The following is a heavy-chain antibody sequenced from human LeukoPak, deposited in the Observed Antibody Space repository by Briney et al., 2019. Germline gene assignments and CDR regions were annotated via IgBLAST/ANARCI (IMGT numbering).Heavy chain of an antibody. J-gene: IGHJ4*02. CDR3: ATWGYSSGWYDFDY. D-gene: IGHD6-19*01. V-gene: IGHV1-24*01. CDR2: FDPEDGET. CDR1: GYTLTELS. Sequence: ASVKVSCKVPGYTLTELSMHWVRQAPGKGLEWMGGFDPEDGETIYAQKFQGRVTMTEDTSTDTAYMELSSLRSEDTAVYYCATWGYSSGWYDFDYWGQGTLVTVSS.